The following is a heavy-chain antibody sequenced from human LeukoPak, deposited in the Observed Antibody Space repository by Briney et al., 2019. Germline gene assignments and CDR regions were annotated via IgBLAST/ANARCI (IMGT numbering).Heavy chain of an antibody. D-gene: IGHD3-22*01. Sequence: GGSLRLSCAASGFTFSSYSMNWVRQAPGKGLEWVSSISSSSSYIYYADSVKGRFTISRDNSKNTLYLQMNSLRAEDTALYFCARVLSIGFHYDYWGPGTLVTVSS. J-gene: IGHJ4*02. V-gene: IGHV3-21*04. CDR1: GFTFSSYS. CDR2: ISSSSSYI. CDR3: ARVLSIGFHYDY.